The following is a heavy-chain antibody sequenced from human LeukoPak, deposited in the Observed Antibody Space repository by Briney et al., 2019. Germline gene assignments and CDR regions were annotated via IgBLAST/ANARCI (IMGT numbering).Heavy chain of an antibody. CDR1: GFTFSSYA. J-gene: IGHJ4*02. V-gene: IGHV3-30-3*01. CDR3: ARGDVYYYDSSGYGY. Sequence: GGSPRLSCAASGFTFSSYAMHWVRQAPGKGLEWVAVISYDGSNKYYADSVKGRFTISRDNSKNTLYLQMNSLRAEDTAVYYCARGDVYYYDSSGYGYWGQGTLVTVSS. D-gene: IGHD3-22*01. CDR2: ISYDGSNK.